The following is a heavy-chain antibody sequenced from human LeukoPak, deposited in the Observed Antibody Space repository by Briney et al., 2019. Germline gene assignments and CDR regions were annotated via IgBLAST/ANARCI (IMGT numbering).Heavy chain of an antibody. CDR3: ARSSSSGWYWDY. Sequence: ASVKVSCKASGYTFTGYYMHWVRQAPGQGLEWMGWINPNSGGTNYAQKFQGRVTMTRDTSISTACMELSRLRSDDTAVYYCARSSSSGWYWDYWGQGTLVTVSS. CDR2: INPNSGGT. J-gene: IGHJ4*02. CDR1: GYTFTGYY. D-gene: IGHD6-19*01. V-gene: IGHV1-2*02.